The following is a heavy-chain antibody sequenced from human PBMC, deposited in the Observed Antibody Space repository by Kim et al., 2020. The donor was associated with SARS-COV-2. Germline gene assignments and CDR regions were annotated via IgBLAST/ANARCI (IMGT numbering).Heavy chain of an antibody. D-gene: IGHD2-15*01. Sequence: SETLSLTCAVSGGSISSGGYSWSWIRQPPGKGLEWIGYTYHSGSTYYNPSLKSRVTISVDRSKNQFSLKLSSVTAADTAVYYCARGAGGYYFDYWGQGTLVTVSS. V-gene: IGHV4-30-2*01. CDR2: TYHSGST. CDR3: ARGAGGYYFDY. CDR1: GGSISSGGYS. J-gene: IGHJ4*02.